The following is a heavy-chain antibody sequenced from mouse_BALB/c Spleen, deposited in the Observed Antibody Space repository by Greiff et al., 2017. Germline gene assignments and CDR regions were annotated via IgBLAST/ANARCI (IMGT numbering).Heavy chain of an antibody. Sequence: VQLQQPGSELVRPGASVKLSCKASGYSFTGYTMNWVKQSHGKNLEWIGLINPYNGGTSYNQKFKGKATLTVDKSSSTAYMELLSLTSEDSAVYYCARCRLDSSGYSFDDWGQGTTLTVSS. CDR2: INPYNGGT. V-gene: IGHV1-26*01. D-gene: IGHD3-2*01. CDR1: GYSFTGYT. J-gene: IGHJ2*01. CDR3: ARCRLDSSGYSFDD.